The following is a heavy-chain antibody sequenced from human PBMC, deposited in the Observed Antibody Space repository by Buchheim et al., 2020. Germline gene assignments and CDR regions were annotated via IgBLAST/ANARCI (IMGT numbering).Heavy chain of an antibody. CDR1: GFTFSRTW. CDR3: VRRTFGVIISYFDF. J-gene: IGHJ4*02. D-gene: IGHD3-3*01. CDR2: VSHDGSEN. V-gene: IGHV3-7*01. Sequence: EVQLVESGGGLVQRGGSLRLSCAASGFTFSRTWMSWVRQAPGKGLEWVATVSHDGSENYYVDSVKGRFTISRDNAKKSLYLQMNSLRAEDTAVYYCVRRTFGVIISYFDFWGQG.